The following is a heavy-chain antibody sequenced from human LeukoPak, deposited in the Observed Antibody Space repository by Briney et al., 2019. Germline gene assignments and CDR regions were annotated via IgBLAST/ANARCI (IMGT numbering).Heavy chain of an antibody. CDR2: IWYDGSNK. J-gene: IGHJ4*02. CDR3: AKSYHYYGSSIDY. Sequence: GSLRLSCAASGFTFSSYGMHWVRQAPGKGLEWVAVIWYDGSNKYYADSVKGRFTISRDNSKNTLYLQMNSLRAEDTAVYYCAKSYHYYGSSIDYWGQGTLVTVSS. CDR1: GFTFSSYG. D-gene: IGHD3-10*01. V-gene: IGHV3-33*06.